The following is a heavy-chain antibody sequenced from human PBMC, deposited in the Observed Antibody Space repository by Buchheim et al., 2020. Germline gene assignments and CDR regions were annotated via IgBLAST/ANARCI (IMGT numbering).Heavy chain of an antibody. D-gene: IGHD3-9*01. CDR3: ARSPGYYDILTGYLYYGMDV. J-gene: IGHJ6*02. CDR1: GFTFSSYA. CDR2: ISYDGSNK. Sequence: QVQLVESGGGVVQPGRSLRLSCAASGFTFSSYAMHWVRQAPGKGLEWVAVISYDGSNKYYADSVKGRFTIYSDNSKNTLYLQMSRLRAEDTAVYYCARSPGYYDILTGYLYYGMDVWGQGTT. V-gene: IGHV3-30*04.